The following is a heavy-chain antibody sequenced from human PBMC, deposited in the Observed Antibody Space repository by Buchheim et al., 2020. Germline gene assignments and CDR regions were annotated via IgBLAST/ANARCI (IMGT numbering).Heavy chain of an antibody. Sequence: QVQLQESGPGLVKPSETLSLTCSVSGDSINGYYWSWIRQPPGKGLEWVGYVYDTGSTYYNPSLESRVTISLDASKNQFSLRLRSVTAADTAVYYCARWAGQFDYWGQGTL. CDR2: VYDTGST. J-gene: IGHJ4*02. CDR3: ARWAGQFDY. CDR1: GDSINGYY. V-gene: IGHV4-59*08. D-gene: IGHD1-26*01.